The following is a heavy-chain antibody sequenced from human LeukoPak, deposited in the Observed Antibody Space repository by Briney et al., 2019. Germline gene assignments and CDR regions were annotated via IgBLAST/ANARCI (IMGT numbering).Heavy chain of an antibody. CDR2: IYHSGST. V-gene: IGHV4-30-2*01. CDR3: ARGPVSPKDYYYYYGMDV. Sequence: SETLSLTCAVSGCFISSGGYSWSWNRQPRGKGLEWIGYIYHSGSTYYNPSLKSRVTISVDRSKNQFSLKLSSVTAADTAVYYCARGPVSPKDYYYYYGMDVWGQGTTVTVSS. J-gene: IGHJ6*02. CDR1: GCFISSGGYS. D-gene: IGHD2-8*01.